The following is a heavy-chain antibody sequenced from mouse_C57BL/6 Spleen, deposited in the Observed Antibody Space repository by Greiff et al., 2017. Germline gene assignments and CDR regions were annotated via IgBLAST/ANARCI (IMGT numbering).Heavy chain of an antibody. CDR3: ARGHYYSNPYYAMDY. J-gene: IGHJ4*01. Sequence: QVQLQQSGAELVKPGASVKISCKASGYAFSSYWMNWVKQRPGKGLEWIGQIYPGDGDTNYNGKFKGKATLTADKSSSTAYMQLSSLTSEDSAVYFCARGHYYSNPYYAMDYWGQGTSVTVSS. CDR2: IYPGDGDT. D-gene: IGHD2-5*01. CDR1: GYAFSSYW. V-gene: IGHV1-80*01.